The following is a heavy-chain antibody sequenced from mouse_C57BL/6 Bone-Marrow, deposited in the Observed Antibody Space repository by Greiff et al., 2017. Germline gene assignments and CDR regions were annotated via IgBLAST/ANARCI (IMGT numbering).Heavy chain of an antibody. D-gene: IGHD2-2*01. CDR1: GFTFTDYY. CDR3: ASHGYEAWFAY. Sequence: EVKLVESGGGLVQPGGSLSLSCAASGFTFTDYYMSWVRQPPGKALEWLGFIRNKANGYTIEYSASVKGRFTLSRDNSQSILYLQMNAQGAEDSATYSCASHGYEAWFAYWGQGTLVTVSA. CDR2: IRNKANGYTI. V-gene: IGHV7-3*01. J-gene: IGHJ3*01.